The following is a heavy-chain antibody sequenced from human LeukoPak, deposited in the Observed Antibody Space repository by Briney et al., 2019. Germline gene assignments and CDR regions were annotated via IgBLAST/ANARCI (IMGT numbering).Heavy chain of an antibody. V-gene: IGHV3-23*01. CDR3: AKKTQGNYPYDY. J-gene: IGHJ4*02. Sequence: GGSLRLSCAASGFTFDVSAMNWVRQAPGKGLEWVSASGNAGDTYYADSVKGRFTISRDNSKKMLFLQMTSLRAEDTAVYYCAKKTQGNYPYDYWGQGTLVTVSP. D-gene: IGHD3-22*01. CDR2: SGNAGDT. CDR1: GFTFDVSA.